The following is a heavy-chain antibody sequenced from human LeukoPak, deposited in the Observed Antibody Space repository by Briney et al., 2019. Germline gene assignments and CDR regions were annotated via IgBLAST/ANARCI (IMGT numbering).Heavy chain of an antibody. D-gene: IGHD6-13*01. Sequence: PGGSLRLPCAASGFTFSGFAMHWVRQASGKGLEWVGRIRSKANSYATAYAASVKGRFTISRDDSKNTAYLQMNSLKTEDTAVYYCTRPSIAADYWGQGTLVTVSS. CDR3: TRPSIAADY. J-gene: IGHJ4*02. CDR2: IRSKANSYAT. V-gene: IGHV3-73*01. CDR1: GFTFSGFA.